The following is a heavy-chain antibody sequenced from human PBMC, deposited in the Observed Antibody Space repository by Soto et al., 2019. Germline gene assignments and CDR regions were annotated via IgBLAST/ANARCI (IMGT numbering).Heavy chain of an antibody. CDR2: INPSGGST. J-gene: IGHJ1*01. D-gene: IGHD6-6*01. V-gene: IGHV1-46*01. CDR3: AGDGEQLVPAEYFQH. CDR1: GYTFTSYY. Sequence: QVQLVQSGAEVKKPGASVKVSCKASGYTFTSYYMHWVRQAPGQGLEWMGIINPSGGSTSYAQKFQGRVTMTRDTSTSTGYRELSCLRSEDTAVYYCAGDGEQLVPAEYFQHWGQGTLVTVSS.